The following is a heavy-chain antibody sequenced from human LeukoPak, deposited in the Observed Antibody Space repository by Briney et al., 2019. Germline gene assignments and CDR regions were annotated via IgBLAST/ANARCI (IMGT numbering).Heavy chain of an antibody. V-gene: IGHV3-23*01. J-gene: IGHJ4*02. CDR2: ISGGGGST. D-gene: IGHD3-9*01. Sequence: GGSLRLSCAASGFTFSSYAMSWVRQAPGKGLEWVSAISGGGGSTYYADSVKGRFTISRDNSKNTLYLQMNSLRAEDTAVYYCAKDRGYDILTGYSHFDYWGQGTLVTVSS. CDR1: GFTFSSYA. CDR3: AKDRGYDILTGYSHFDY.